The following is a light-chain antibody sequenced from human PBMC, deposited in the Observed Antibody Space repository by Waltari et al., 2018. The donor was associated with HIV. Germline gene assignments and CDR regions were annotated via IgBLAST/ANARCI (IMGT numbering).Light chain of an antibody. Sequence: QSALTQPASVSGSPGQSITISCTGTSSDVGIYNLVSWYQQHPGKAPKLMIYEVSKRPSGVSNRFSGSKSGNTASLTISGLQAEDEADYYCCSYAGSSTPVFGGGTKLTVL. CDR1: SSDVGIYNL. J-gene: IGLJ2*01. CDR3: CSYAGSSTPV. CDR2: EVS. V-gene: IGLV2-23*02.